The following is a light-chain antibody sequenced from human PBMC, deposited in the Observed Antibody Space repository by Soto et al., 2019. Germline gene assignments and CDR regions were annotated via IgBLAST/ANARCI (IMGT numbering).Light chain of an antibody. CDR1: QSVSSSY. CDR2: GAS. V-gene: IGKV3-20*01. J-gene: IGKJ1*01. Sequence: EIVLTQSPGTLSLSPGERATLSCRASQSVSSSYLAWYQQKPGQAPRLLIYGASSRATGIPDRFSGSGSGTDFTLTISRLEPEDFAVYYCQQYGSSLWTVGQRTKADIK. CDR3: QQYGSSLWT.